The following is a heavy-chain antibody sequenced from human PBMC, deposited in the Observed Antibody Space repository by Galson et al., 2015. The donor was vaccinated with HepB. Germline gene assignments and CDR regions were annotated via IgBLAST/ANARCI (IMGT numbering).Heavy chain of an antibody. CDR2: THYRSKWES. CDR1: GDSVSSNSAA. J-gene: IGHJ6*02. D-gene: IGHD3-22*01. V-gene: IGHV6-1*01. CDR3: AREHGTRLYYDGMDV. Sequence: CAISGDSVSSNSAAWNWIRQSPSRGLEWLGRTHYRSKWESDYAESVKGRISINADTSKRQFSLQLRSVTPEDAAVYYCAREHGTRLYYDGMDVWGQGTSVTVSS.